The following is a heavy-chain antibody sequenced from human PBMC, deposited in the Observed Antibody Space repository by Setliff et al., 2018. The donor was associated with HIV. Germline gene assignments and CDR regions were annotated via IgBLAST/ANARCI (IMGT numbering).Heavy chain of an antibody. CDR2: TYPGDSTT. Sequence: PGESLKISCKASGYSFSDYWIGWVRQMPGKGLEWMGVTYPGDSTTRYSPSLEGPVTISADRSINTAFLKWSSLEASDTAMYYCARRPSSYNWFDPWGQGTLVTVSS. J-gene: IGHJ5*02. D-gene: IGHD6-6*01. CDR1: GYSFSDYW. CDR3: ARRPSSYNWFDP. V-gene: IGHV5-51*01.